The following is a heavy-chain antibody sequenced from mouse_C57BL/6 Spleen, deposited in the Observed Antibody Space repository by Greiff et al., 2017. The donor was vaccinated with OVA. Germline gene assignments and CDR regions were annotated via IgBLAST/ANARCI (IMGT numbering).Heavy chain of an antibody. CDR1: GFTFSDAW. CDR3: TLSYGSSYWYFDV. CDR2: IRNKANNHAT. V-gene: IGHV6-6*01. D-gene: IGHD1-1*01. Sequence: EVQVVESGGGLVQPGGSMKLSCAASGFTFSDAWMDWVRQSPEKGLEWVAEIRNKANNHATYYAESVKGRFTISRDDSKSSVYLQMNSLRAEDTGIYYCTLSYGSSYWYFDVWGTGTTVTVSS. J-gene: IGHJ1*03.